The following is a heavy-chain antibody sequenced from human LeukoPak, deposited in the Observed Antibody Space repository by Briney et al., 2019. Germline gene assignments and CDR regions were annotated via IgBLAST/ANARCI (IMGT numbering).Heavy chain of an antibody. D-gene: IGHD6-13*01. CDR1: GGTFSSYA. V-gene: IGHV1-69*04. Sequence: GASVKVSFKASGGTFSSYAISWVRQAPGQGLEWMGRIIPILGIANYAQKFQGRVTITADKSTSTAYMELSRLRSDDTAVYYCAREGAAAEIEDWFDPWGQGTLVTVSS. CDR3: AREGAAAEIEDWFDP. J-gene: IGHJ5*02. CDR2: IIPILGIA.